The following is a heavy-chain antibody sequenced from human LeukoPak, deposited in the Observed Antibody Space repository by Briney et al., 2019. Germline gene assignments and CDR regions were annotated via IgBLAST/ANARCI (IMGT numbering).Heavy chain of an antibody. J-gene: IGHJ4*02. CDR2: IIPIFGTA. CDR3: ARAPDYYYDSSGPHFDY. V-gene: IGHV1-69*13. Sequence: ASVKVSCKASGGTFSSYAISWVRQAPGQGLEWMGGIIPIFGTANYAQKFQGRVTITADESTSTAYMELSSLRSEDTAVYYCARAPDYYYDSSGPHFDYWGQGTLVTVSS. CDR1: GGTFSSYA. D-gene: IGHD3-22*01.